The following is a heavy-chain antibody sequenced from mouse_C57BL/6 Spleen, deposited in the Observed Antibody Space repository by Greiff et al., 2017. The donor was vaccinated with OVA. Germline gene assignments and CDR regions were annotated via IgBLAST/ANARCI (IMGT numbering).Heavy chain of an antibody. CDR3: ALITTVVATEGDY. V-gene: IGHV14-3*01. J-gene: IGHJ2*01. CDR2: IDPANGNT. Sequence: EVQLQQSVAELVRPGASVKLSCTASGFNIKNTYMHWVKQRPEQGLEWIGRIDPANGNTKYAPKFQGKATITADTSSNTAYLQLSSLTSEDTAIYYCALITTVVATEGDYGGQGTTLTVSS. D-gene: IGHD1-1*01. CDR1: GFNIKNTY.